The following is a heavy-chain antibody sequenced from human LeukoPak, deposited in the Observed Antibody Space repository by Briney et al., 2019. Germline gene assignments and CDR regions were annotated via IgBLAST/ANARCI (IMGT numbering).Heavy chain of an antibody. D-gene: IGHD6-13*01. CDR2: ISGSGDTT. Sequence: GGSLRLSCVASGLTFNTYPMAWVRQAPGKGLEGVSRISGSGDTTYYTDSVRGRFTISRDNSKNKVFLQMNSLRAEDTAIYFCATDSNPFDFWGQGTLVTVSS. J-gene: IGHJ4*02. V-gene: IGHV3-23*01. CDR1: GLTFNTYP. CDR3: ATDSNPFDF.